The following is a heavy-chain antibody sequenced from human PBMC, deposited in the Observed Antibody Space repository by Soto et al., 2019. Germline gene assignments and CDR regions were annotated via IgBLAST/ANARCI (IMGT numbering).Heavy chain of an antibody. Sequence: PLVSLRLSWAASGFTFSSWWMSGGRQAPEKGLEWVANIKQDGREKYYVDSVKGRFTISRDNAKNSLYLQMNSLRAEDTAVYYCESVDDTYGGYSETCDYWGQRSLGT. CDR2: IKQDGREK. V-gene: IGHV3-7*03. CDR1: GFTFSSWW. J-gene: IGHJ4*02. D-gene: IGHD5-12*01. CDR3: ESVDDTYGGYSETCDY.